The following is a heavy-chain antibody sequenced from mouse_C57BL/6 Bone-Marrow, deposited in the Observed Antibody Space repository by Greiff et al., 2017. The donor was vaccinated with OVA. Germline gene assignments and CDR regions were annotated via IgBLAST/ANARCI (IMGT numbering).Heavy chain of an antibody. V-gene: IGHV5-17*01. CDR3: ARDWDGEMDY. D-gene: IGHD4-1*01. Sequence: DVKLVESGGGLVKPGGSLKLSCAASGFTFSDYGMHWVRQAPEKGLEWVAYISSGSSTIYYADTVKGRFTISRDNAKNTLFLQMTSLRSEDTAMYYCARDWDGEMDYWGQGTSVTVSS. J-gene: IGHJ4*01. CDR2: ISSGSSTI. CDR1: GFTFSDYG.